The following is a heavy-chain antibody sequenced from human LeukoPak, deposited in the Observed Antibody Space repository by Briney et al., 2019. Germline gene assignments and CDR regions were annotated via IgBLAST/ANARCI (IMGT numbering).Heavy chain of an antibody. CDR3: VRALYSSSWYVLGN. V-gene: IGHV3-66*01. D-gene: IGHD6-13*01. Sequence: PGGSLRLSCAASGFTVSSNYMSWVRQAPGKGLEWVSVIYSGGSTYYADSVKGRFTISRDNSKNTLYLQMNSLRAEDTAVYYCVRALYSSSWYVLGNWGQGTLVTVSS. CDR2: IYSGGST. J-gene: IGHJ4*02. CDR1: GFTVSSNY.